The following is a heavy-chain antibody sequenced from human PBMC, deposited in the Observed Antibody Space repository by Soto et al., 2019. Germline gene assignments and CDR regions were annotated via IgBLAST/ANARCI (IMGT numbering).Heavy chain of an antibody. CDR3: ARGYCSSIGCSHYFDY. Sequence: GASVKVSCKASGYTFTGNYLHWVRQAPGQGLEWMALINPSSGGTNYAQKFQGRVTMTWDTSITTAYMELSSLRSDDTAIYYCARGYCSSIGCSHYFDYWGQGTLVTVSS. CDR2: INPSSGGT. CDR1: GYTFTGNY. J-gene: IGHJ4*02. V-gene: IGHV1-2*02. D-gene: IGHD2-2*01.